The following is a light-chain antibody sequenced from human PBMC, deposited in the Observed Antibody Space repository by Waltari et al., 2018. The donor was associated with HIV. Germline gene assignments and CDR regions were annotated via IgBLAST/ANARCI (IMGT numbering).Light chain of an antibody. J-gene: IGKJ4*01. CDR1: QSVLHSSNNKNY. CDR2: WAS. CDR3: QQYYTTPT. Sequence: DIVMTQSPDSLAVSLGERATINCKSSQSVLHSSNNKNYLAWYQQKPTQPPKLLIFWASTRESGVPDRFSGSGSGTDFTLTISSLQADDVAVYYFQQYYTTPTFGGGTKVEIK. V-gene: IGKV4-1*01.